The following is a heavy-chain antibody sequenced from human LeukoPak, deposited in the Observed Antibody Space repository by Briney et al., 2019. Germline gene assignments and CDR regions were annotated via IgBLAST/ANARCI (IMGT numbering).Heavy chain of an antibody. Sequence: GRSLRLSCATSGFTFSSYWMHWVRQVPGKGLLWVSRINPDGSVTNYADSVKGRFTISRDNAKKTLYLQMNGLRAEDTAVYYCAKDLSWNTADCWGQGTLVTAS. J-gene: IGHJ4*02. CDR1: GFTFSSYW. D-gene: IGHD1/OR15-1a*01. CDR3: AKDLSWNTADC. CDR2: INPDGSVT. V-gene: IGHV3-74*01.